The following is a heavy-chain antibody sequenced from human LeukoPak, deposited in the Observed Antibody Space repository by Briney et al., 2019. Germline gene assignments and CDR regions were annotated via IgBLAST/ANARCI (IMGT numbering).Heavy chain of an antibody. J-gene: IGHJ5*02. CDR2: INHSGST. CDR1: GGSFSGYY. V-gene: IGHV4-34*01. CDR3: ATIAAKEGIDWFDP. D-gene: IGHD6-6*01. Sequence: SETLSLTCAVYGGSFSGYYWSWIRQPPGKGLEWIGEINHSGSTNYSPSLKSRVTISVDTSKNQFSLKLSSVTAADTAVYYCATIAAKEGIDWFDPWGQGTLVTVSS.